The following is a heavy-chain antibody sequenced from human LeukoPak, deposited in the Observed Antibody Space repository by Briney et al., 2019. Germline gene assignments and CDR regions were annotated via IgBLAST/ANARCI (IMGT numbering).Heavy chain of an antibody. CDR3: TRVRDYGRAYYYYMDV. Sequence: GGSLRLSCTASGFTFGDYAMSWFRQAPGKGLEWVGFIRSKAYGGTTEYAASVKGRFTISRDDSKSIAYLQMNSLKTEDTAVYYCTRVRDYGRAYYYYMDVWGKGTTVTVSS. CDR1: GFTFGDYA. V-gene: IGHV3-49*03. D-gene: IGHD4-17*01. J-gene: IGHJ6*03. CDR2: IRSKAYGGTT.